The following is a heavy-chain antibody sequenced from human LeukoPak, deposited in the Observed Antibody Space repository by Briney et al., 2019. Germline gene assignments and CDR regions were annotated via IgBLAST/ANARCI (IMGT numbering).Heavy chain of an antibody. V-gene: IGHV3-9*01. J-gene: IGHJ4*02. D-gene: IGHD3-10*01. CDR2: IRWNSGSI. CDR1: GFTFDDYA. CDR3: AKDSRARRGSGSYYGDY. Sequence: GGSLRLSCAASGFTFDDYAMHWVRQAPGKGLEWVSGIRWNSGSIGYADSVKGRFTISRDNAKNSLYLQMNSLRAEDTALYYCAKDSRARRGSGSYYGDYWGQGTLVTVSS.